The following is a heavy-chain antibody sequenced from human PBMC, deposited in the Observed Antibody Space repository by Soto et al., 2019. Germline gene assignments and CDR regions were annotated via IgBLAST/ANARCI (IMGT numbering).Heavy chain of an antibody. D-gene: IGHD2-21*02. CDR2: IIPILGIA. CDR1: GDSFSTYT. Sequence: QVQLVQSGAEVKKPGASVKVSCKASGDSFSTYTISWVRQAPGQGLEWMGRIIPILGIAHYAQKFQGRVTITADESTSTSFMELSSLRSEDTAVYYCETAGLPADCRSDYWGQGTLVTVSS. J-gene: IGHJ4*02. V-gene: IGHV1-69*02. CDR3: ETAGLPADCRSDY.